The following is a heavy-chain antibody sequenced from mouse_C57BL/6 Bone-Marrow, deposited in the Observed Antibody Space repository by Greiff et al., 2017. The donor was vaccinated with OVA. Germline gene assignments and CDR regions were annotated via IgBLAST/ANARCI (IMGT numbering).Heavy chain of an antibody. D-gene: IGHD1-1*01. Sequence: VQLQQSDAELVQPGASVKISCKVSGYTFTDHTIHWMKQRPEQGLEWIGYIYPRDGSTKYNEKFKGKATLTADKSSSTAYMQLNSLTSEDSAVYFCARDYYGRGYAMDYWGQGTSVTVSS. CDR1: GYTFTDHT. J-gene: IGHJ4*01. CDR2: IYPRDGST. CDR3: ARDYYGRGYAMDY. V-gene: IGHV1-78*01.